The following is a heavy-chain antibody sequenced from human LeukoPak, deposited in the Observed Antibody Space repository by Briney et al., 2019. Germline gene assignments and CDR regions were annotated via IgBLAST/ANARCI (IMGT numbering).Heavy chain of an antibody. Sequence: PGGSLRLPCAASGFTFSGSAIHWVRQASGKGLEWVGRIRSKANTYATAYAASVKGRFTISRDDSKNTAYLQMNSLKTEDTAIYYCTRYNVGFDYWGQGTLVTVSS. CDR2: IRSKANTYAT. CDR3: TRYNVGFDY. D-gene: IGHD1-14*01. CDR1: GFTFSGSA. V-gene: IGHV3-73*01. J-gene: IGHJ4*02.